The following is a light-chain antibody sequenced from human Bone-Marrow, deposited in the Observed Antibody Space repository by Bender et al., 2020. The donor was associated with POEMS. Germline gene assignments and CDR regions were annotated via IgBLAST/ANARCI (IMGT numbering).Light chain of an antibody. CDR2: DDS. V-gene: IGLV3-1*01. J-gene: IGLJ3*02. Sequence: SSDLVQPTTVSVSPGQTAVITCSGGRLADDYAFWYHQKPGQAPVLVVFDDSDRPAGVPDRFSGANSGDTAPLTISRAEAGDEADYYCQVWYSSDDPWAFGGGTRLTVL. CDR1: RLADDY. CDR3: QVWYSSDDPWA.